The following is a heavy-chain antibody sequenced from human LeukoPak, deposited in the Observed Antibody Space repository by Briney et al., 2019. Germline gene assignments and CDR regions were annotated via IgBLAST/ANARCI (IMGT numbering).Heavy chain of an antibody. CDR2: ISGGGT. CDR1: ESTFSSYT. V-gene: IGHV3-23*01. Sequence: GGSLRLSCAAPESTFSSYTMSWVRQAPEKGLEXXXXISGGGTSYADSVKGRFTISRDNSKNTLYLQMNSLRAEDTALYYCAKGNSASGNYRPFDYWGQGTLVIVSS. D-gene: IGHD3-10*01. J-gene: IGHJ4*02. CDR3: AKGNSASGNYRPFDY.